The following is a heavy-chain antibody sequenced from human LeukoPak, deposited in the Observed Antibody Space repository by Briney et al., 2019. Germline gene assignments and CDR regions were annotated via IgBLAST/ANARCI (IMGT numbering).Heavy chain of an antibody. V-gene: IGHV3-21*01. J-gene: IGHJ6*04. CDR2: ISSSSSYI. D-gene: IGHD2-2*03. Sequence: GGSLRLSCAASGFTFSSYSMNWVRQAPGKGLEWVSSISSSSSYIYYADSVKGRFTISRDNAKNSLYLQMNSLRAEDTAVYYCARDGYCSSTSCRAMYYYYGMDVWGKGTTVTVSS. CDR1: GFTFSSYS. CDR3: ARDGYCSSTSCRAMYYYYGMDV.